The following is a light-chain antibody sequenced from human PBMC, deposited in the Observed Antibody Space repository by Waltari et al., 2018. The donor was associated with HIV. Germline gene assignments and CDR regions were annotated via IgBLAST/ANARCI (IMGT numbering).Light chain of an antibody. V-gene: IGLV1-44*01. J-gene: IGLJ3*02. CDR3: AAWDDSLTGPV. CDR1: TSHIGSNT. CDR2: SNN. Sequence: SVLTQPPSASGTPGQRVTIPCSGSTSHIGSNTVNWYQQVPGTAPKLLIYSNNQRPSGVPDRFSGSESGTSASLAISGLQSEDEADYYCAAWDDSLTGPVFGGGTKVTVL.